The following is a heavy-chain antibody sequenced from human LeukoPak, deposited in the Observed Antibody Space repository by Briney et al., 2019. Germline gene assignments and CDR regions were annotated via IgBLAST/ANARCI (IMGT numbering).Heavy chain of an antibody. CDR1: GYTFTYYV. CDR2: IMPLFNTA. J-gene: IGHJ6*03. CDR3: ARVDRYHYYLDV. V-gene: IGHV1-69*05. Sequence: ASVKVSCKTSGYTFTYYVISWVRQAPGQGLEWMGGIMPLFNTANYAQQFQGRVTITTDESTSTAYMELSSLRFEDTAMYYCARVDRYHYYLDVWGKGTTVTVSS.